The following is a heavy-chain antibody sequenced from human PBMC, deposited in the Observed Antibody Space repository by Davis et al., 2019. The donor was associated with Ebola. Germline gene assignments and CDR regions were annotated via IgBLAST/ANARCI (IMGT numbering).Heavy chain of an antibody. Sequence: GSLRLSCTVSGGSISSYYWSWIRQPPGKGLEWIGYIYYSGSTNYNPSLKSRVTISVDTSKNQFSLKLNSVAAADTAVYYCARDGETVADYFDYWGQGTLVTVSS. CDR2: IYYSGST. D-gene: IGHD6-19*01. J-gene: IGHJ4*02. CDR1: GGSISSYY. CDR3: ARDGETVADYFDY. V-gene: IGHV4-59*01.